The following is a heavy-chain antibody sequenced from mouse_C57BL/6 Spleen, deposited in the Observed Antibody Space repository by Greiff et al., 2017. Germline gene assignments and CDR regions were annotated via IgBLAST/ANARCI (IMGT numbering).Heavy chain of an antibody. CDR1: GYTFTSYW. J-gene: IGHJ4*01. V-gene: IGHV1-69*01. D-gene: IGHD1-1*01. CDR3: ARGRITTVVEYYYAMDY. CDR2: IDPSDSYT. Sequence: QVQLQQPGAELVMPGASVMLSCKASGYTFTSYWMHWVKQRPGQGLEWIGEIDPSDSYTNYNQKFKGKSTLTVDKSSSTAYMQLSSLTSEDSAVYYCARGRITTVVEYYYAMDYWGQGTSVTVSS.